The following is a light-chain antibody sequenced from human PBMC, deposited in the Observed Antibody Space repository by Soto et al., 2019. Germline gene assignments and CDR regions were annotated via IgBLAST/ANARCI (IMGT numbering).Light chain of an antibody. CDR1: QSISFQ. CDR2: DAT. J-gene: IGKJ4*01. V-gene: IGKV3-11*01. CDR3: QQRDSWPIT. Sequence: EIVLTQSPATLSLSPGERATLSCRASQSISFQLGWYQQKPGQPPRLLIYDATDRAPGIPARLSGSGSGTDFTLTINSLEPEDSAAYYCQQRDSWPITFGGGTKVEIK.